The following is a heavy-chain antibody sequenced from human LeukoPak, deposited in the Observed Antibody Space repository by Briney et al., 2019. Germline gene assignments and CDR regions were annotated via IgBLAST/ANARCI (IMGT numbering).Heavy chain of an antibody. V-gene: IGHV3-48*04. D-gene: IGHD4-17*01. CDR3: AREREPVTTEFDY. CDR1: GFTFSSYS. Sequence: GGSLRLSCAASGFTFSSYSMNWVRQAPGKGLEWVSYISGSGSSTIFYADSVKGRFTISRDNAKNSLYLQMNSLRPEDTAVYYCAREREPVTTEFDYWGQGTLVTVSS. J-gene: IGHJ4*02. CDR2: ISGSGSSTI.